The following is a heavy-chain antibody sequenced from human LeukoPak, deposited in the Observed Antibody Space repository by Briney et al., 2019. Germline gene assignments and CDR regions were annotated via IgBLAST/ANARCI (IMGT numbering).Heavy chain of an antibody. V-gene: IGHV4-34*01. J-gene: IGHJ6*03. Sequence: SETLSLTCAVYGGSFSGYYWSWIRQPPGQGLEWIGKINHSGSTNYNPSLKSRVTISVDTSKNHFSLNLSSVTAADTAVYYCARNTAYYYASGYYYMDVWGKGTTVTVSS. CDR3: ARNTAYYYASGYYYMDV. CDR1: GGSFSGYY. CDR2: INHSGST. D-gene: IGHD3-10*01.